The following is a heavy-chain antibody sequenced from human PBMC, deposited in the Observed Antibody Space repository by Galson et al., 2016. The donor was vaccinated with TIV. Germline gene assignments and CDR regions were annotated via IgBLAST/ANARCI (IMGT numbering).Heavy chain of an antibody. J-gene: IGHJ6*03. D-gene: IGHD3-22*01. CDR2: IGASGSTI. CDR1: GFTFSSYS. CDR3: ARDDNYIDV. V-gene: IGHV3-48*01. Sequence: SLRLSCAASGFTFSSYSMNWVRQVPGKAPEWISYIGASGSTIYYAESVKGRFTIPRDDAMNSVYLQMNSLRAEDTAVYSCARDDNYIDVWGKGTTVTVSS.